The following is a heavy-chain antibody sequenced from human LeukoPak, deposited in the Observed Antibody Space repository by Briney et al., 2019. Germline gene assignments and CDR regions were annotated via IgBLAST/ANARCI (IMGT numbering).Heavy chain of an antibody. V-gene: IGHV1-8*01. CDR3: ARLGSSGAYYDILTGYVNWFDP. CDR2: TNPNSGNT. Sequence: ASVKVSCKASGYTFTSYDINWVRQATGQGLEWMGWTNPNSGNTGYAQKFQGRVTMTRNTSISTAYMELSSLRSEDTAVYYCARLGSSGAYYDILTGYVNWFDPWGQGTLVTVSS. J-gene: IGHJ5*02. CDR1: GYTFTSYD. D-gene: IGHD3-9*01.